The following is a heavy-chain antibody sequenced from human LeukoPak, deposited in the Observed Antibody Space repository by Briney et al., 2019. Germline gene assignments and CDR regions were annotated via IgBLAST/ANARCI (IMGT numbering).Heavy chain of an antibody. V-gene: IGHV1-69*13. D-gene: IGHD1-26*01. CDR1: GGTVSRYA. CDR2: TIPLFGTA. Sequence: SVKVSCKASGGTVSRYAISWVRQAPGQGLEWMGGTIPLFGTANYAQKFQGRVTITADESTGTAYMELSSLRSEDTAVYYCTTDLSSIVGATFFDYWGQGTLVTVSS. CDR3: TTDLSSIVGATFFDY. J-gene: IGHJ4*02.